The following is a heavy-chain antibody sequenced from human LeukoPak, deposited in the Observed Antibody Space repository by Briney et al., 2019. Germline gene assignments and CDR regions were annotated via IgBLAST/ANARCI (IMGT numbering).Heavy chain of an antibody. CDR1: GFTFSSYA. Sequence: GGSLRLSCAASGFTFSSYAMHWVRQAPGKGLGWVAVISYDGSNKYYADSVKGRFTISRDNSKNTLYLQMNSLRAEDTAVYYCARDRAYSGSPFDYWGQGTLVTVSS. CDR2: ISYDGSNK. D-gene: IGHD1-26*01. V-gene: IGHV3-30-3*01. J-gene: IGHJ4*02. CDR3: ARDRAYSGSPFDY.